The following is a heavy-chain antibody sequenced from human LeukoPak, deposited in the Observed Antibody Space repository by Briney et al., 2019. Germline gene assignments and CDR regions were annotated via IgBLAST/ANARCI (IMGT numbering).Heavy chain of an antibody. CDR2: ILYTGRT. CDR3: ARRDVGATIDY. V-gene: IGHV4-39*01. J-gene: IGHJ4*02. D-gene: IGHD1-26*01. Sequence: PSETLSLTCTVSGDSISSSRFYWTWIRQPPGKGLEWIGSILYTGRTFYNPSLKSRVTISVDTSKNQFSLRLGSVTASDTAVYYCARRDVGATIDYWGQGTLVTVSS. CDR1: GDSISSSRFY.